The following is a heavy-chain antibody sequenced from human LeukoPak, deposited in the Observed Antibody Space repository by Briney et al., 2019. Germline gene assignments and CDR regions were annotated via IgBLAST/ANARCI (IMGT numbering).Heavy chain of an antibody. V-gene: IGHV3-30-3*01. J-gene: IGHJ4*02. CDR3: ARGGYNWNYVGPGYFDY. CDR1: GFTFSSYA. D-gene: IGHD1-7*01. Sequence: GRSLRLSCAASGFTFSSYAMHWVRQAPGKGLEWVAVISYDGSNKYYADSVKGRFTISRDNSKNTLYLQMNGLRAEDTAVYYCARGGYNWNYVGPGYFDYWGQGTLVTVSS. CDR2: ISYDGSNK.